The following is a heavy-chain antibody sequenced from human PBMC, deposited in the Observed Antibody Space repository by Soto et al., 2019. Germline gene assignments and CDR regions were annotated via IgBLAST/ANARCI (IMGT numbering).Heavy chain of an antibody. V-gene: IGHV1-69*13. D-gene: IGHD6-19*01. CDR2: IIPIFGTA. CDR3: ARDIAGAGGARDDFDI. CDR1: GGTFSSYA. J-gene: IGHJ3*02. Sequence: GASVKVSCKASGGTFSSYAISWVRQAPGQGLEWMGGIIPIFGTANYAQKFQGRVTITADESTSTAYMELSSLRSEDTAVYYCARDIAGAGGARDDFDIWGQGTLVTV.